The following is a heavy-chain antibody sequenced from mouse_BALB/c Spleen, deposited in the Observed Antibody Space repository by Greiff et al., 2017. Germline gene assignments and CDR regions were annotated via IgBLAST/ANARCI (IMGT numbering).Heavy chain of an antibody. V-gene: IGHV1-14*01. D-gene: IGHD2-4*01. Sequence: EVQLQESGPELVKPGASVKMSCKASGYTFTSYVMHWVKQKPGQGLEWIGYINPYNDGTKYNEKFKGKATLTSDKSSSTAYMELSSLTSEDSAVYYCAGLSTMITGGFAYWGQGTLVTVSA. J-gene: IGHJ3*01. CDR3: AGLSTMITGGFAY. CDR1: GYTFTSYV. CDR2: INPYNDGT.